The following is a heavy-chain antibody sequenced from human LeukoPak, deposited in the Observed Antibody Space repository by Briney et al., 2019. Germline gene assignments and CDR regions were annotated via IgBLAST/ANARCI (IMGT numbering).Heavy chain of an antibody. J-gene: IGHJ4*02. CDR2: IYYSGST. CDR1: GGSICSSSYY. D-gene: IGHD3-10*01. CDR3: AGQGSYYYGSGTYYNGHFDY. V-gene: IGHV4-39*01. Sequence: SETLSLTCTVSGGSICSSSYYWGWIRLPPGKGLELMGIIYYSGSTYYNPSLKSRVTISVDTSKNQFSLKLSSVTAADTAVYYCAGQGSYYYGSGTYYNGHFDYWAQGTLVTVSS.